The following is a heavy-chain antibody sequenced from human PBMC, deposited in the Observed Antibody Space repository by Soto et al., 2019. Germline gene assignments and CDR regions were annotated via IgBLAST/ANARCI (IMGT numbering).Heavy chain of an antibody. CDR1: GGSVSTVTYY. Sequence: QVQLQESGPGLVKSSETLSLTCTVSGGSVSTVTYYWSWIRRPPGKGLEWIGYVHYSGTSTFNPSLRSRVTISLDTSKNQFSLNLSSVTAADTAVYYCARYSGDYGEVVSWGQGTLVTVSS. V-gene: IGHV4-61*01. CDR3: ARYSGDYGEVVS. D-gene: IGHD4-17*01. J-gene: IGHJ4*02. CDR2: VHYSGTS.